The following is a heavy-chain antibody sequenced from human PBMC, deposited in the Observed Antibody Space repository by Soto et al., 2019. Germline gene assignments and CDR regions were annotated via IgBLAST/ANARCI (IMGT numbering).Heavy chain of an antibody. Sequence: SETLSLTCTVSGGSISSYYWSWIRQPPGKGLEWIGYIYYSGSTNYNPSLKSRVTISVDTSKNQFSLKLSSVTAADTAVYYCVRGLIGEYNKYDYWGQGNLVTVS. CDR3: VRGLIGEYNKYDY. D-gene: IGHD1-20*01. CDR2: IYYSGST. J-gene: IGHJ4*02. V-gene: IGHV4-59*01. CDR1: GGSISSYY.